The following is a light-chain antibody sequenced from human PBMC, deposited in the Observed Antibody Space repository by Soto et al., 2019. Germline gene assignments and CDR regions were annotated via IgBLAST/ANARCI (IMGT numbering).Light chain of an antibody. CDR1: QGISSS. J-gene: IGKJ3*01. V-gene: IGKV1-27*01. Sequence: DIQMTQSPSSLSASVGDRVTITCRASQGISSSLAWYQQKPGNAPKLLIYAASTLQSGDPSRHSRSGSDTDFTLTISSLQPEDFATYCCEMYCGVPWSFGLGIKVEIK. CDR2: AAS. CDR3: EMYCGVPWS.